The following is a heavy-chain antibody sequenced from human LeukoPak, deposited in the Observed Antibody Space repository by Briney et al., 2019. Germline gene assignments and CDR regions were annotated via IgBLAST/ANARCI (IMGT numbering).Heavy chain of an antibody. CDR3: ARGESSGYYSFNWFDP. CDR1: GGTFSSYA. V-gene: IGHV1-69*13. CDR2: IIPIFGTA. Sequence: ASVKVSCKASGGTFSSYAISWVRQAPGQGLEWMGGIIPIFGTANYAQKFQGRVTITADESTSTAYMELSSLRSEDTAVHYCARGESSGYYSFNWFDPWGQGTLVTVSS. J-gene: IGHJ5*02. D-gene: IGHD3-22*01.